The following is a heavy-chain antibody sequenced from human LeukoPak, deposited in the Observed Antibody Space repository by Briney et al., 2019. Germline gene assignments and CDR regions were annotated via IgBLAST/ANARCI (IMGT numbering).Heavy chain of an antibody. CDR1: GFTFSSFA. Sequence: GGSLRLSCAASGFTFSSFAMHWVRQAPGEGLEWVACVHYDGSNKYYADSVKGRFTISRDNARDTLYLQMNSLSAEDTAVYYCARVGRGHDDGALDLWGQGTLVIVSS. CDR3: ARVGRGHDDGALDL. J-gene: IGHJ5*02. V-gene: IGHV3-30*02. D-gene: IGHD4-17*01. CDR2: VHYDGSNK.